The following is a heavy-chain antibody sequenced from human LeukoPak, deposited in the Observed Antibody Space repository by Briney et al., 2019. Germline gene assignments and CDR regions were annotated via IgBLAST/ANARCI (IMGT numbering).Heavy chain of an antibody. Sequence: SETLSLTCTVSGGSISSYHWSWIRQPPGKGLEWIGYIYYSGSTNYNPSLKSRVTISVDTSKNQFSLKLSSVTAADTAVYYCARVIAVAGINWFDPWGQGTLVTVSS. CDR3: ARVIAVAGINWFDP. V-gene: IGHV4-59*01. CDR2: IYYSGST. J-gene: IGHJ5*02. CDR1: GGSISSYH. D-gene: IGHD6-19*01.